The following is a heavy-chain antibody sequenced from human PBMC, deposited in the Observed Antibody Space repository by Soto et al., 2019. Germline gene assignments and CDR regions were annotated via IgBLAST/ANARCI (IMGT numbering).Heavy chain of an antibody. CDR1: GFTFSSYG. D-gene: IGHD2-2*01. Sequence: QVQLVESGGGVVQPGRSLRLSCAASGFTFSSYGMHWVRQAPGKGLEWVAVISYDGSNKYYADSVKGRFTISRDNSKNTLYLQMNSLRAEDTAVYYCANYCSSTSCYAAPCDYWGQVTLVTVSS. CDR2: ISYDGSNK. CDR3: ANYCSSTSCYAAPCDY. V-gene: IGHV3-30*18. J-gene: IGHJ4*02.